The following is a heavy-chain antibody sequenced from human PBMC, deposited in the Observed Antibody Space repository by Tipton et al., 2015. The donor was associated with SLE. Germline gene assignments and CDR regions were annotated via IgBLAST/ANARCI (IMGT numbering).Heavy chain of an antibody. CDR1: GYSISSGYY. V-gene: IGHV4-38-2*02. CDR2: IYHSGST. D-gene: IGHD3-22*01. Sequence: TLSLTCTVSGYSISSGYYWGWIRQPPGKGLEWIGSIYHSGSTYYNPSLKSRVTISVDTSKNQFSLKLSSVTAADTAVYYCARYYYDSSGYYYPPYYYYYYMDVWGKGTTVTVSS. J-gene: IGHJ6*03. CDR3: ARYYYDSSGYYYPPYYYYYYMDV.